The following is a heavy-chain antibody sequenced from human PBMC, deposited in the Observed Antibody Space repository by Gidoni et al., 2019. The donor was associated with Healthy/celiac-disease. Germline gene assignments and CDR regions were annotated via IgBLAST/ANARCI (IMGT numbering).Heavy chain of an antibody. J-gene: IGHJ6*02. CDR2: IIGSGGST. Sequence: EVPLLESGGGLVQPGGSRGLSCAASGFRCRTYAMSWVRQAPGKGLEWVSAIIGSGGSTYYADSVKGRFTISRDNSKNTLYLQMNSLRAEDTAVYYCAKYGRSGYDLSYYYYGMDVWGQGTTVTVSS. CDR1: GFRCRTYA. D-gene: IGHD5-12*01. V-gene: IGHV3-23*01. CDR3: AKYGRSGYDLSYYYYGMDV.